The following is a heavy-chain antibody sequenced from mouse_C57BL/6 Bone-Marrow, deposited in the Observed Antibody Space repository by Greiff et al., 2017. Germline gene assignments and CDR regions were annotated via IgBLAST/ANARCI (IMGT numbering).Heavy chain of an antibody. CDR3: ARRRFCYGSSYGAMDY. V-gene: IGHV1-72*01. CDR1: GYTFTSSW. J-gene: IGHJ4*01. D-gene: IGHD1-1*01. Sequence: QVQLKESGAELVKPGASVKLSCKASGYTFTSSWMHWVQPRPGRGLEWIGRIDPNSGGNKYNEKFKSKATLTVDKPSSTAYMQLSSLTSEDSAVCYCARRRFCYGSSYGAMDYWGQGTSVTVSS. CDR2: IDPNSGGN.